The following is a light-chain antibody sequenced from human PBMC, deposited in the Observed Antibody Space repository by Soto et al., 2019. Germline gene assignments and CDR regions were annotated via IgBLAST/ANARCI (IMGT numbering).Light chain of an antibody. CDR2: DAS. CDR3: QQYNSYLIT. V-gene: IGKV1-5*01. CDR1: QSISSW. Sequence: DIQMTQSPSTLSASVGDRVTITSRASQSISSWLARYQQKPGKAPKLLIYDASSLESGVTTRFSGSGSGTAVSLSSSSPPLDDFATYYYQQYNSYLITFGQGTRLEIK. J-gene: IGKJ5*01.